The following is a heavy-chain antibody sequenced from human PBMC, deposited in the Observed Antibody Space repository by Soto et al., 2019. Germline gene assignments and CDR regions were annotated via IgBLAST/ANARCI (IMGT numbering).Heavy chain of an antibody. V-gene: IGHV3-23*01. Sequence: GGSLRLSCAASGFTFSNYAMNCVRQAPGKGLEWVSGLSGGGAFTYYADSVKGRFTISRDDSKNTLYLQMNSLRVDDTAVYYCAKSGPTNYFDHWGQGTPVTVSS. CDR1: GFTFSNYA. CDR3: AKSGPTNYFDH. J-gene: IGHJ4*02. CDR2: LSGGGAFT.